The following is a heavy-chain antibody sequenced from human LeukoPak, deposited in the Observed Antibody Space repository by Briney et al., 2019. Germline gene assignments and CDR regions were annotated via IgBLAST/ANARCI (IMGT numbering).Heavy chain of an antibody. CDR3: ARAPLNVYFSGRFFDY. CDR1: GYTFTSYG. Sequence: ASVKVSCKASGYTFTSYGISWVRQAPGQGLEWMGWISAYNGNTNYAQKLQGRVTMTTDTSTSTAYMELRSLRSDDTAVYYCARAPLNVYFSGRFFDYWGQGTLVTVSS. V-gene: IGHV1-18*01. J-gene: IGHJ4*02. D-gene: IGHD3-9*01. CDR2: ISAYNGNT.